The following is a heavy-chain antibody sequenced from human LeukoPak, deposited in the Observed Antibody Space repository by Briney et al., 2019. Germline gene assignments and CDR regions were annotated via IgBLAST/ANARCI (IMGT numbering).Heavy chain of an antibody. CDR1: GFTVSSDY. D-gene: IGHD6-13*01. V-gene: IGHV3-66*01. J-gene: IGHJ6*02. Sequence: GGSLRLSCAASGFTVSSDYMSWVRQAPGKGLEWVSTIYSDGITNYSDSVKGRFTISRDNSKNMLYLQMNSLRAEDTAVYFCARERIASAGEGYYYYGMDVWGQGTTVTVSS. CDR2: IYSDGIT. CDR3: ARERIASAGEGYYYYGMDV.